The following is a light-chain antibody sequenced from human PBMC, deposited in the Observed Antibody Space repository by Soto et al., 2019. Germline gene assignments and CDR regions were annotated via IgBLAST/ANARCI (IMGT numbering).Light chain of an antibody. CDR1: QSRGSNF. Sequence: EIVLTQSPGTLSLSPGERATLSCKTSQSRGSNFLAWYPHKPGQAPRLLIYASSNRATGIPDRFRGSASGTDFTLTLNRLEPEDFAVYYWQLYGISPHFGQGTRLEIK. V-gene: IGKV3-20*01. J-gene: IGKJ5*01. CDR3: QLYGISPH. CDR2: ASS.